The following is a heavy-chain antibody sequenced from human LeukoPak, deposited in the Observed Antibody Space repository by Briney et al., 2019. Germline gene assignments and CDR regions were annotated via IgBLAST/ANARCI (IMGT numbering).Heavy chain of an antibody. CDR3: ARPTTVSRIGAFDI. J-gene: IGHJ3*02. CDR1: GFTFSSYW. Sequence: GGSLRLSCAASGFTFSSYWMHWVRQAPGKGLVWVSRINSDGTSTSYADSVKGRFTISRDNAKNTLYLQMNSLRAEDTAVYYCARPTTVSRIGAFDIWGQGTMVTVSS. CDR2: INSDGTST. V-gene: IGHV3-74*01. D-gene: IGHD4-17*01.